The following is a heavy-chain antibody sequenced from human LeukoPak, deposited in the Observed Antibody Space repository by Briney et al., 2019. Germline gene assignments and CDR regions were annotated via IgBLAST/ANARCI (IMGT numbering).Heavy chain of an antibody. D-gene: IGHD4-17*01. J-gene: IGHJ4*02. CDR3: ASATYGEMVY. CDR2: INHSGST. Sequence: PSETLSLTCAVHGGSFSGYYWSWIRQPPGKGLEWIGEINHSGSTNYNPSRKRRVTISVDTSKNQFSLKLSSVTAADTAVYYCASATYGEMVYWGQGTLVTVSS. V-gene: IGHV4-34*01. CDR1: GGSFSGYY.